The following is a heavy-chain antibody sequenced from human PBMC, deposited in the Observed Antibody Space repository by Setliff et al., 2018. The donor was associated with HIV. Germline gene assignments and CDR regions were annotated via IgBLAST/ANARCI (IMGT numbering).Heavy chain of an antibody. CDR3: AATKGDWDRLLDAFDI. CDR1: GYNFASHW. D-gene: IGHD2-21*02. J-gene: IGHJ3*02. CDR2: IVVGSGAT. V-gene: IGHV1-58*02. Sequence: KISCRGSGYNFASHWIAWVRQARGQSPEWMGWIVVGSGATDYAQKFQERVTITRDMSTRTAYMEMSSLKYEDTAVYYCAATKGDWDRLLDAFDIWGQGTMVTVSS.